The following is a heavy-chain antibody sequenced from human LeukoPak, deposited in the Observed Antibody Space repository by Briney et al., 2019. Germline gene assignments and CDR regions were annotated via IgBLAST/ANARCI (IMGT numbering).Heavy chain of an antibody. CDR2: IYYSGST. J-gene: IGHJ5*02. CDR3: ARDPRSWVYYPLKGGWFDP. V-gene: IGHV4-59*12. Sequence: SETLSLTCTVSGGSISSYYWSWIRQPPGKGLEWIGYIYYSGSTYYNPSLKSRVTISVDTSKNQFSLKLSSVTAADTAVYYCARDPRSWVYYPLKGGWFDPWGQGTLVTVSS. CDR1: GGSISSYY. D-gene: IGHD3-10*01.